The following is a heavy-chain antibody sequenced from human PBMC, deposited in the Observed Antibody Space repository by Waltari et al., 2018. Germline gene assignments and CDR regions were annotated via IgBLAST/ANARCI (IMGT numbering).Heavy chain of an antibody. CDR2: INPNSGGT. CDR3: ARDGGRGMDV. Sequence: QVQLVQSGAEVKKPGSSVKVSCKASGGTFSSYAISWVRQAPGQGLEWMGWINPNSGGTNYAQKFQGWVTMTRDTSISTAYMELSRLRSDDTAVYYCARDGGRGMDVWGQGTTVTVSS. D-gene: IGHD1-26*01. CDR1: GGTFSSYA. V-gene: IGHV1-2*04. J-gene: IGHJ6*02.